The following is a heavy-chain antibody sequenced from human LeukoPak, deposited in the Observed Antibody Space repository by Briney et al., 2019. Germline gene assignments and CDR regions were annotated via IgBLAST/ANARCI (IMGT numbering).Heavy chain of an antibody. Sequence: PSETLSLTCTVSGGSISSSSYYWGWIRQPPGKGLEWIGSIYYSGSTYYNPSLKSRVTISVDTSKNQFSLKLSSVTAADTAVYYCARDGPVTGTYYFDYWGQGTLVTVSS. CDR2: IYYSGST. CDR3: ARDGPVTGTYYFDY. J-gene: IGHJ4*02. CDR1: GGSISSSSYY. V-gene: IGHV4-39*02. D-gene: IGHD1-7*01.